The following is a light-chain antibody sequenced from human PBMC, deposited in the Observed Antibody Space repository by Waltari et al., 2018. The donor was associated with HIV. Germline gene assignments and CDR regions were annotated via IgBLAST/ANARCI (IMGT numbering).Light chain of an antibody. Sequence: SYVLTQPPSVSVAPGKTARITCGGENIGSKSVNWYQKQPGQAPVMVIYHDTDRPSGFPDRFSGSSSEDTATLTIRRVEAGDEADYFCQVWDTNTDQYVIFGGGTNLAV. CDR1: NIGSKS. J-gene: IGLJ2*01. V-gene: IGLV3-21*04. CDR3: QVWDTNTDQYVI. CDR2: HDT.